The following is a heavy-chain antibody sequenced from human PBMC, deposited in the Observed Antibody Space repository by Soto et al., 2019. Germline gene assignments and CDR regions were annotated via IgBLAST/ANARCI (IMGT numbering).Heavy chain of an antibody. Sequence: LRLSCAASGFPFSDYAMSWVRQAPGKGLQWVSVISGRGGDTYYADSVRGRFTISRDNSKSTMSLQMSSLRAEDTAIYFCAKDLFPALSGKDYYYGLDVWGPGTTVTVSS. D-gene: IGHD3-3*01. J-gene: IGHJ6*02. CDR3: AKDLFPALSGKDYYYGLDV. CDR1: GFPFSDYA. V-gene: IGHV3-23*01. CDR2: ISGRGGDT.